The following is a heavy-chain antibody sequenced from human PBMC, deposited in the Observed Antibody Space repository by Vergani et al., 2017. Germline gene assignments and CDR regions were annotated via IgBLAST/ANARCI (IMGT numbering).Heavy chain of an antibody. J-gene: IGHJ5*02. D-gene: IGHD6-19*01. Sequence: QVQLVQSGSELKKPGASVKVSCKASGYTFTSYAMNWVRQAPGQGLEWMGWINTNTGNPTYAQGFTGRFVFYLDTSVSTAYLQISSLKAEDTAVYYCAREGKSIAVAAYNWFDPWGQGTLVTVSS. CDR1: GYTFTSYA. CDR3: AREGKSIAVAAYNWFDP. CDR2: INTNTGNP. V-gene: IGHV7-4-1*02.